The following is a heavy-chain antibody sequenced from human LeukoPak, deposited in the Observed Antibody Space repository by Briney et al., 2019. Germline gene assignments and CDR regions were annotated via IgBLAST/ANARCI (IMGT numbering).Heavy chain of an antibody. J-gene: IGHJ4*02. Sequence: GRSLRLSCAVSGFTFSSYGMHWVRQAPGKGLEWVAVIWYDGSNKYYADSVKGRFTISRDNSKNTLYLQMNSLRAEDTAVYYCARGTAERSIDYWGQGTLVTVSS. CDR3: ARGTAERSIDY. CDR1: GFTFSSYG. CDR2: IWYDGSNK. V-gene: IGHV3-33*01. D-gene: IGHD5-24*01.